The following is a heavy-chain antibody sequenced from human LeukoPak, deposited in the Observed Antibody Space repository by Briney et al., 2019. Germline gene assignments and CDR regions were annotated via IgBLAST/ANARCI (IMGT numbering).Heavy chain of an antibody. CDR2: MTSNSGKT. CDR1: GYSFNSYD. J-gene: IGHJ6*02. CDR3: ARKSYYYYDLAV. Sequence: VASVKVSCKASGYSFNSYDINWLRQATGQGLEWMGWMTSNSGKTGYAQKFQGRVTMTRNTSTSTAYMELSSLRSEDTAVYYCARKSYYYYDLAVWGQGTTVTVSS. V-gene: IGHV1-8*01.